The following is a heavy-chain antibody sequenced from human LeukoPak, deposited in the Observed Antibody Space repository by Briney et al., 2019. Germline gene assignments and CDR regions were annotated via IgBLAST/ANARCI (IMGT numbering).Heavy chain of an antibody. Sequence: GESLRISCQASGYKITSYWIGWVRQMPGKGLEWMGIIYPGDSDTRYSPSFQGQVTISADKSISTAYLQWSSLKASDTAMYYCARGPDAFDIWGQGTMVTVSS. CDR3: ARGPDAFDI. CDR2: IYPGDSDT. V-gene: IGHV5-51*01. J-gene: IGHJ3*02. CDR1: GYKITSYW.